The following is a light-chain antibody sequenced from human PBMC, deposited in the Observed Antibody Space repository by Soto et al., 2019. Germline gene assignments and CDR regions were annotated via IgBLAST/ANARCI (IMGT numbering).Light chain of an antibody. CDR3: QQYASSPVT. V-gene: IGKV3-20*01. CDR2: GAS. Sequence: ENVLPQSPGILSLSPGDSASLSGRASQSVSNNYLAWHQQRPGQAPRLLIFGASNRATGVPDRFTGSASGTDFTLTISRLQPEDFALYFCQQYASSPVTVGGGNKVDIK. CDR1: QSVSNNY. J-gene: IGKJ4*01.